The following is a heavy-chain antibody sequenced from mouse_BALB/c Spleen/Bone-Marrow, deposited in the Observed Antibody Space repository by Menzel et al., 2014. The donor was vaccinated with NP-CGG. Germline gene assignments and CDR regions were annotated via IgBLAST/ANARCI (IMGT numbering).Heavy chain of an antibody. CDR1: GYTFSSFW. CDR3: ARTPGVLYYFDY. V-gene: IGHV1-9*01. Sequence: QVQLQQPGAELMKPGASMKISCKASGYTFSSFWIEWAKQRPGHGLEWIGEILPESGSSNYNEKFKGKATLTADTSSNTVYMQLSSLTSEDSAVYYCARTPGVLYYFDYWGQGTPLTVSS. J-gene: IGHJ2*01. CDR2: ILPESGSS.